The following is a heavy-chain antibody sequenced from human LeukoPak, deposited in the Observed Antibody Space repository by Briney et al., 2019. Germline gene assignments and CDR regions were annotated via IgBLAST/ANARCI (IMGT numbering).Heavy chain of an antibody. V-gene: IGHV4-59*01. CDR1: GGSLSSYY. Sequence: SETLSLTCTVSGGSLSSYYWSWIRQPPGKGLEWIGYIYYSGSTNYNPSLKSRVTISVDTSKNQFSLKLSSVTAADTAVYYCARVSRGSGSYSLDYWGQGTLVTVSS. CDR2: IYYSGST. CDR3: ARVSRGSGSYSLDY. D-gene: IGHD1-26*01. J-gene: IGHJ4*02.